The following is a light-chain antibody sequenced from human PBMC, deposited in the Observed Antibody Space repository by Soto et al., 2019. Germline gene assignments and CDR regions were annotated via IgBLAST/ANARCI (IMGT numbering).Light chain of an antibody. CDR3: QQYNNWPPWP. J-gene: IGKJ1*01. CDR2: GAS. V-gene: IGKV3-15*01. CDR1: QSVSSN. Sequence: EIVMTQSPATLSVSPGERATLSCRASQSVSSNLAWYQQKPGQAPRLLIYGASTRATGIPARFSGSGSGTKFTLTISSLQSEDFAVYYCQQYNNWPPWPFGQGTKVEIK.